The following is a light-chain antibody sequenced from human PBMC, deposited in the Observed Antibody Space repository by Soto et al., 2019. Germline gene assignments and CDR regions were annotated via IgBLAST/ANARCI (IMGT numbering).Light chain of an antibody. CDR3: PQSYTAPLT. Sequence: DIQMTRSPSTLSASVGDRVTITCRASQSISTYLNWYQQKPGKAPNLLIFAASTLQSGVPSRFSGSGSGTDFTLTIRSLQPEDFATYYCPQSYTAPLTFGGVTKVEIX. V-gene: IGKV1-39*01. J-gene: IGKJ4*01. CDR2: AAS. CDR1: QSISTY.